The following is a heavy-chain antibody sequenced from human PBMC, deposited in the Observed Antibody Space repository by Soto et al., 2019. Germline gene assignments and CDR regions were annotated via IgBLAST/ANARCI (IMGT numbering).Heavy chain of an antibody. Sequence: QVQLQQWGAGQLKPSETLSLTCAVYGGSFSGYFWSWIRQPPGKGLEWIGEIIHNGGTNYNPSLKSRVTISLDTSKNQFSLNLNSVTAADTAVYYCARAGVVPAASAHHWGQGTLVTVSS. V-gene: IGHV4-34*02. D-gene: IGHD2-2*01. CDR2: IIHNGGT. CDR1: GGSFSGYF. J-gene: IGHJ5*02. CDR3: ARAGVVPAASAHH.